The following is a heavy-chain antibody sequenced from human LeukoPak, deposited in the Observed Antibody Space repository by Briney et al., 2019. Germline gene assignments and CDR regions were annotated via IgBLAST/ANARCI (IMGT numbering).Heavy chain of an antibody. CDR1: GDSISNSNYY. J-gene: IGHJ6*03. Sequence: SETLSLTCTVSGDSISNSNYYWGWIRQPPGKGLEWIGTIYYSGTTYYNPSLKSRVAISVDTSRNQFSLKLSSVTAADTAVYYCARGKGASYYEFYYYYYYMDVWGKGTTVTVSS. CDR2: IYYSGTT. V-gene: IGHV4-39*07. CDR3: ARGKGASYYEFYYYYYYMDV. D-gene: IGHD1-26*01.